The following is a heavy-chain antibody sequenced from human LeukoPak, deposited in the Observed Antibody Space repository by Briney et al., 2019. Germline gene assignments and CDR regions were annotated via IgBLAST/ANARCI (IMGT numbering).Heavy chain of an antibody. CDR3: ARDECSSTSCTQTNYYYYYMDV. V-gene: IGHV3-7*01. CDR2: IKQDGSEK. Sequence: GGSLRLSCAASGFTFSSYWMSWVRQAPGKGLEWVANIKQDGSEKYYVDSVKGRFTISRDNAKNSLYLQMNSLRAEDTAVYYCARDECSSTSCTQTNYYYYYMDVWGKGTTVTVSS. J-gene: IGHJ6*03. D-gene: IGHD2-2*01. CDR1: GFTFSSYW.